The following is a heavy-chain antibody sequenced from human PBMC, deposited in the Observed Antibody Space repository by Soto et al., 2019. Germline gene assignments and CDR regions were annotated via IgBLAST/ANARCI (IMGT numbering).Heavy chain of an antibody. CDR2: ITGSGGIT. CDR3: AKDRNYTSSSSFDS. D-gene: IGHD6-6*01. V-gene: IGHV3-23*01. J-gene: IGHJ4*02. CDR1: GFTFSSYA. Sequence: GGSLRLSCAASGFTFSSYAMTWVRQAPGKGLEWVSGITGSGGITYYADAVKGRFTISRDNSKNTLYLQMNSLRVEDTAVYYCAKDRNYTSSSSFDSWGQGTLVTVSS.